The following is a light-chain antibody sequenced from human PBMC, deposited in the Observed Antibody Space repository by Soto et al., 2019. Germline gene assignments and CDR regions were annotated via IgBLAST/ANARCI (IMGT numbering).Light chain of an antibody. J-gene: IGKJ1*01. CDR2: ATS. CDR1: QGISSY. Sequence: DIQLTQSPSFLSASVGDRVTITCRASQGISSYLAWYQQKPGKAPNLLIYATSTLQSGVPSRFGGSGSGTEFTLTISSLQPEDFATYYCQQLNSYPWTFGQGTKVEIK. CDR3: QQLNSYPWT. V-gene: IGKV1-9*01.